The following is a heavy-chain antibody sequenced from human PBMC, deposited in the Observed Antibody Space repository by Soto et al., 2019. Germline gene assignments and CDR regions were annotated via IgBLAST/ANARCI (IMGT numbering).Heavy chain of an antibody. J-gene: IGHJ3*02. Sequence: GGSLRLSCAASGFTFSTYGMHWVRQAPGKGPEWVALVWFDGSDKYSSDSVKGRFTISRDNSKNTLYLQMNSLRAEDTAVYYCARLWCSGSSCYWVGGFDICRRRRMFAVSS. V-gene: IGHV3-33*01. D-gene: IGHD2-15*01. CDR3: ARLWCSGSSCYWVGGFDI. CDR2: VWFDGSDK. CDR1: GFTFSTYG.